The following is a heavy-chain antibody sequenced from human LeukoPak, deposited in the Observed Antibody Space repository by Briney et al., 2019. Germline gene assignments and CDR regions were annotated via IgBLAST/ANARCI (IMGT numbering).Heavy chain of an antibody. CDR2: TYYRSKWYN. Sequence: SQTLSLTCVISGDSVSSNSAAWNWIRQSPSRCLEWLGRTYYRSKWYNDYAVSVKSRITINPDTSKNQFSLQLNSVTPEDAAVYYCARGIAVAGKSGYFQHWGQGTLVTVSS. D-gene: IGHD6-19*01. V-gene: IGHV6-1*01. CDR3: ARGIAVAGKSGYFQH. CDR1: GDSVSSNSAA. J-gene: IGHJ1*01.